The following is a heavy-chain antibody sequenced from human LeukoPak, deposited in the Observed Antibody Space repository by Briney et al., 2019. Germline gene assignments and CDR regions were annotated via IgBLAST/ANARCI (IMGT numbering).Heavy chain of an antibody. CDR3: ARLLGLRWYYFDY. J-gene: IGHJ4*02. CDR1: GYTFTGYY. V-gene: IGHV1-2*02. D-gene: IGHD3/OR15-3a*01. Sequence: GASVKVSCKASGYTFTGYYMHWVRQAPGQGLEWMGWINPNSGGTNYAQKFQGRVTMTRDTSISTAYMELSRLRSDDTAVYYCARLLGLRWYYFDYWGQGTLVTVSS. CDR2: INPNSGGT.